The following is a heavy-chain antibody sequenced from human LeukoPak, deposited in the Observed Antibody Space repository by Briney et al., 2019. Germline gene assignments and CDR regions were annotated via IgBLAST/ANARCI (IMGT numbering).Heavy chain of an antibody. V-gene: IGHV1-8*01. CDR1: GYTFTSYD. CDR3: ARAVNGGSSWYPTSWYFDL. D-gene: IGHD6-13*01. J-gene: IGHJ2*01. CDR2: RNPNSGNT. Sequence: ASVKVSCKGSGYTFTSYDINWVRQATGQGLEWMGWRNPNSGNTGYAQKFQGRVTMTRNTSISTAYMELSSLRSEDTAVYYCARAVNGGSSWYPTSWYFDLWGRGTQVTVSS.